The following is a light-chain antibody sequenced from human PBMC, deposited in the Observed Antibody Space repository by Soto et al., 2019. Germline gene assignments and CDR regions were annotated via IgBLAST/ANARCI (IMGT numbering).Light chain of an antibody. V-gene: IGKV3-11*01. J-gene: IGKJ4*01. Sequence: EIVMTQSPPPRPVIPGERVTPPSGASQRVNNNLAWYQQKPGQAPKLLIYDASNRATGIPARFSASGSGTDFTLSISSLEPEDFAVYYCQHRYNWPLTFGGGTKVDIK. CDR3: QHRYNWPLT. CDR1: QRVNNN. CDR2: DAS.